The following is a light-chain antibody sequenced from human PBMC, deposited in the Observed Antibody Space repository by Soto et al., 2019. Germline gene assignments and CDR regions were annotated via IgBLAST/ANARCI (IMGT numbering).Light chain of an antibody. V-gene: IGKV1-39*01. Sequence: DSQMTQSPSSLSASVGERVTITCRASQSISSYLNWYQQKPGKAPKLLIYAASSLQSGVPPRFSGSGSGTDFTLTISSLQPEDFATYFCQQANSFPITCGQGTRREI. CDR3: QQANSFPIT. J-gene: IGKJ5*01. CDR1: QSISSY. CDR2: AAS.